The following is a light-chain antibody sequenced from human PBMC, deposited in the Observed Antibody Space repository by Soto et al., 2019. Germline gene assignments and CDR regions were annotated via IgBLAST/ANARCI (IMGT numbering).Light chain of an antibody. V-gene: IGKV3-11*01. CDR3: QQRSSWPLT. J-gene: IGKJ4*01. CDR2: DAS. CDR1: LGVSRF. Sequence: EIVLTQFPATLSLSPGERAALSCRASLGVSRFLAWYQQKPGQAPRLLIYDASNRATGIPARFSGSGSGTDSTLAINSLEPEDFAVYYCQQRSSWPLTFGGGTKVEIK.